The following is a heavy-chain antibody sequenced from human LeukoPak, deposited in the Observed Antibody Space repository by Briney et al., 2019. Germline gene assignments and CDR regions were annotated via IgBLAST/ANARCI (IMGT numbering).Heavy chain of an antibody. J-gene: IGHJ4*02. CDR2: IYPGDSDT. CDR3: ARLATVTSPIDY. Sequence: GESLKISCKGSGYIFTTYWIGWVRQMPGRGLEWMGIIYPGDSDTRYSPSFQGQVTISADKSISTAYLQWCSLKASDTAMYYCARLATVTSPIDYWGQGTLVTVSS. D-gene: IGHD4-17*01. CDR1: GYIFTTYW. V-gene: IGHV5-51*01.